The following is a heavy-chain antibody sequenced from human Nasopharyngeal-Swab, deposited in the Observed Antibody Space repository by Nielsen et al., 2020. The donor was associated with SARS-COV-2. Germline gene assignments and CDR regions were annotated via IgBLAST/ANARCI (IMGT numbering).Heavy chain of an antibody. CDR2: MYPRDSDT. V-gene: IGHV5-51*01. Sequence: GESLKISCKGSGYSFSSYWIGWVGQMPGKGLEWMGIMYPRDSDTRYSPSFQGQVTISADKSISTAYLQWSSLKASDTAMYYCATAYNGNYYWDYWGQGTLVTVSS. J-gene: IGHJ4*02. CDR3: ATAYNGNYYWDY. D-gene: IGHD1-7*01. CDR1: GYSFSSYW.